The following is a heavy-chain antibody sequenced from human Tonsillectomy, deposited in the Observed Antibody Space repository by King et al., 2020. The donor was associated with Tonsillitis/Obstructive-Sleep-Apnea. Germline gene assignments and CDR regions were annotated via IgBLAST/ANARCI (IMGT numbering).Heavy chain of an antibody. J-gene: IGHJ6*03. CDR2: ISSNGGST. V-gene: IGHV3-64*01. Sequence: VQLVESGGGLVQPGGSLRLSCAASGFTFSSYAMHWVRQAPGKGLEYVSAISSNGGSTYYANSVKGRFTISRDNSKNTLYLQMGSLRAEDMAVYYCASEGIFSHYMDVWGKGTTVTVSS. CDR1: GFTFSSYA. D-gene: IGHD3-9*01. CDR3: ASEGIFSHYMDV.